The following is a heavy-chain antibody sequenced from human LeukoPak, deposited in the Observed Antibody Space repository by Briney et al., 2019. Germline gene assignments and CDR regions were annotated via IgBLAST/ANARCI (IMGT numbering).Heavy chain of an antibody. D-gene: IGHD3-16*02. CDR1: GYTFTSCY. V-gene: IGHV1-46*01. CDR3: ARVFYDYVWGSYRSVFDY. J-gene: IGHJ4*02. Sequence: GASVKVSCKASGYTFTSCYMHWVRQAPGQGLEWMGIIKPSGGSTSYAQKFQGRVTMTRDTPTSTVYMELSSLRSEDTAVYYCARVFYDYVWGSYRSVFDYWGQGTLVTVSS. CDR2: IKPSGGST.